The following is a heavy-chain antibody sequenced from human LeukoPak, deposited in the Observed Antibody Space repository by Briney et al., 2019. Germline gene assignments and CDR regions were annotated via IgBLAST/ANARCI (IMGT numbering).Heavy chain of an antibody. Sequence: PGGSLRLSCAASGFTFSSYSMNWVRQAPGKGLEWVSSISSSSSYIYYADSVKGRFTISRDNAKNSLYLQMNSLRAEDTAVYYCAKHQYQLLSRVDYWGQGTLVTVSS. CDR2: ISSSSSYI. D-gene: IGHD2-2*01. CDR1: GFTFSSYS. V-gene: IGHV3-21*04. CDR3: AKHQYQLLSRVDY. J-gene: IGHJ4*02.